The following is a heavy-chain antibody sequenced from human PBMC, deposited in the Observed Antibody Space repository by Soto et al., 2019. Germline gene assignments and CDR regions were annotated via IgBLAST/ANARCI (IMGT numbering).Heavy chain of an antibody. CDR1: GFTFSSYW. CDR2: IKEDGSDM. CDR3: AIEVCVYYECWSGYSDY. V-gene: IGHV3-7*01. D-gene: IGHD3-3*01. J-gene: IGHJ4*02. Sequence: EVQLVESGGGLVQPGGSLRLSCAASGFTFSSYWMSWVRQAPGKGLEWVANIKEDGSDMYYVDSVKGRFTISRDNAKNSLYPQMNSLRAEDTAVYYCAIEVCVYYECWSGYSDYWGQGTLVTVSS.